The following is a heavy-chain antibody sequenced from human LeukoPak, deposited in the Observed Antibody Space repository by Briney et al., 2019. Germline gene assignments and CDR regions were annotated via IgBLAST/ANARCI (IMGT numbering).Heavy chain of an antibody. J-gene: IGHJ4*02. Sequence: MPSETLSLTCSVSGGSINSYYWGWIRQPPGKGLEWIGSIFYSGSTYYNPSLKSRVTISVDTSKNHFSLKLSSVTAAGTAVFYCARQVRDSSPGLYFDYWGQGTLVTVSS. CDR1: GGSINSYY. CDR3: ARQVRDSSPGLYFDY. CDR2: IFYSGST. D-gene: IGHD3-22*01. V-gene: IGHV4-39*01.